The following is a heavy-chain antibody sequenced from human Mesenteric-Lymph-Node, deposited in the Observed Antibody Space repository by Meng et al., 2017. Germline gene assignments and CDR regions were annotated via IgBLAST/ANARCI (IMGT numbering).Heavy chain of an antibody. V-gene: IGHV4-59*01. CDR2: IYYSGST. CDR1: GGSISSYY. CDR3: ARLVGGTTGEDY. D-gene: IGHD1-1*01. J-gene: IGHJ4*02. Sequence: SETLSLTCTVSGGSISSYYWSWIRQPPGKGLEWIGYIYYSGSTNYNPSLKSRVTISVDTSKNQFSLKLSSVTAADTAVYYCARLVGGTTGEDYWGQGTLVTVSS.